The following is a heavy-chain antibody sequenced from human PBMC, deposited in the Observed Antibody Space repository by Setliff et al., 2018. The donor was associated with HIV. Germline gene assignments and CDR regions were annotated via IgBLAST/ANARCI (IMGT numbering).Heavy chain of an antibody. D-gene: IGHD3-22*01. CDR3: ANSPYYYDSSGYSYFDY. Sequence: SETLSLTCTVSGGSISPYYWSWIRQPPGKGLEWIAYIYYSGITSYNPSLKSRVTISVDTSKNQFALKLNSVTAADTAVYYCANSPYYYDSSGYSYFDYWGQGTLVTVSS. CDR1: GGSISPYY. V-gene: IGHV4-59*03. CDR2: IYYSGIT. J-gene: IGHJ4*02.